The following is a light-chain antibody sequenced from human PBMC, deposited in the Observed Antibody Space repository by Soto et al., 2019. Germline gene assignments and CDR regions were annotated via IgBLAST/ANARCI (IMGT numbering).Light chain of an antibody. CDR2: GVS. CDR3: QQYYNWPPWT. CDR1: QSVSSN. V-gene: IGKV3-15*01. J-gene: IGKJ1*01. Sequence: EIVMTQSPATLSVSPGERATLSCRASQSVSSNLAWYQQKPGQAPRLLIYGVSTRATGITARFSGSGSGTEFTLTISSLQSEDVAVYYCQQYYNWPPWTFGQGTKVDIK.